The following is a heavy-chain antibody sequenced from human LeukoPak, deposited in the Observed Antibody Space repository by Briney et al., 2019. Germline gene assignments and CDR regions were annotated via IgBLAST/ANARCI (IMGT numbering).Heavy chain of an antibody. V-gene: IGHV1-18*01. D-gene: IGHD2-2*01. CDR3: ARDQYQLGINWFDS. CDR1: GYTFTSYG. J-gene: IGHJ5*01. Sequence: ASVKVSCKASGYTFTSYGISWVRQAPGQGLEWMGWISAYNGNTNYAQKLQGRVTMTTDTSTSTAYMELRSLRSDDTAVYYCARDQYQLGINWFDSWGQGTLVTVAS. CDR2: ISAYNGNT.